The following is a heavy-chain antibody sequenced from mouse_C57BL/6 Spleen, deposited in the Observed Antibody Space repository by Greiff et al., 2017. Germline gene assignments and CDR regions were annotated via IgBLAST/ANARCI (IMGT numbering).Heavy chain of an antibody. V-gene: IGHV5-17*01. J-gene: IGHJ4*01. D-gene: IGHD1-1*01. CDR1: GFTFSDYG. Sequence: EVQRVESGGGLVKPGGSLKLSCAASGFTFSDYGMHWVRQAPEKGLEWVAYISSGSSTIYYADTVKGRFTIYRDNAKNTLFLQMTSLRSEDTAMYYCANHITTVGATGAMDYWGQGTSVTVSS. CDR3: ANHITTVGATGAMDY. CDR2: ISSGSSTI.